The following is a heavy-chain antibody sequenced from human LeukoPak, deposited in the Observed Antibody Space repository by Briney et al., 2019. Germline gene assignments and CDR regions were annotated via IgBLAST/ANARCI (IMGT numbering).Heavy chain of an antibody. CDR3: AIRTYYYGSGSYPL. D-gene: IGHD3-10*01. CDR2: INHSGST. CDR1: GGSFSGYY. V-gene: IGHV4-34*01. J-gene: IGHJ4*02. Sequence: SESLSLACSVYGGSFSGYYWSWIRQPPGKGLEWIGEINHSGSTNYNPSLKSRVTISVDTSKNQFSLKLRSVTAADTAVYYCAIRTYYYGSGSYPLWGQGTLVTVSS.